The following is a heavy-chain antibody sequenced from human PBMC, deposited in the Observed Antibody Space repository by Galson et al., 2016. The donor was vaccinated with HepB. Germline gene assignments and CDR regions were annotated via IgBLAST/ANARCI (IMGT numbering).Heavy chain of an antibody. CDR1: GGSISSNNW. CDR2: IYHTGTT. Sequence: SETLSLTCVVSGGSISSNNWWRWLRQHPGKGLEWIGEIYHTGTTNYNPSLESRVTISLEKSNHLFSLKLISVTAADTAVYYCAPQGYFSCDTFHRVYWGQGTLVTFSS. D-gene: IGHD2-15*01. V-gene: IGHV4-4*02. CDR3: APQGYFSCDTFHRVY. J-gene: IGHJ4*02.